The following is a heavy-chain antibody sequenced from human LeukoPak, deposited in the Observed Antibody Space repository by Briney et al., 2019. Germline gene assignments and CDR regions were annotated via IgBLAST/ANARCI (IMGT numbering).Heavy chain of an antibody. CDR2: ISGSGGST. Sequence: GGSLRLSCAASGFTSSSYAMSWVRQAPGKGLEWVSAISGSGGSTYYADSVKGRFTISRDNSKNTLYLQMNSLRAEDTAVYYCAKSPGNYEWGEFDYWGQGTLVTVSS. J-gene: IGHJ4*02. CDR3: AKSPGNYEWGEFDY. CDR1: GFTSSSYA. D-gene: IGHD4-11*01. V-gene: IGHV3-23*01.